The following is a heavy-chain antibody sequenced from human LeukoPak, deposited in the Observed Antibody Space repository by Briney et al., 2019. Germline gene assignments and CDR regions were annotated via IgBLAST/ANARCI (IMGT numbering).Heavy chain of an antibody. D-gene: IGHD1-14*01. CDR2: IRYHGSDK. Sequence: GGSLRLSCAASAFTFRSYGMHWVRQAPGEGLEWVAFIRYHGSDKYYADSVKDRFTISRDNSKNTLYLQMNSLRAEDTALYYCAKPAKTDYADYWGQGTLVTVSS. J-gene: IGHJ4*02. V-gene: IGHV3-30*02. CDR3: AKPAKTDYADY. CDR1: AFTFRSYG.